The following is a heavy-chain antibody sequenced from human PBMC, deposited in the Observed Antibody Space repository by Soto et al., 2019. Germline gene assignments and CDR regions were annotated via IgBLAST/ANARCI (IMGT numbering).Heavy chain of an antibody. Sequence: SETLSLTCTVSGGSVSSGSYYWSWIRQPPGKGLEWIGYVYYSGVTNYNPSLKSRVTISIDPSKNQVSLKLSSVTAADTAAYYCARVPDYWGQGILVTVSS. CDR1: GGSVSSGSYY. CDR3: ARVPDY. CDR2: VYYSGVT. D-gene: IGHD2-2*01. J-gene: IGHJ4*02. V-gene: IGHV4-61*01.